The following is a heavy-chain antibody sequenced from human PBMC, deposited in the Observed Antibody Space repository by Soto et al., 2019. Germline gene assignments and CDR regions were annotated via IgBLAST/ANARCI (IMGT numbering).Heavy chain of an antibody. V-gene: IGHV1-69*06. Sequence: SVKVSCKASGGTFSSYAISWVRQAPGQGLEWMGGIIPIFGTANYAQKFQGRVTITADKSTSTAYMELSSLRSEDTAVYYCARGGSGYDYYYYGMDVWGQGTTVTVSS. CDR1: GGTFSSYA. J-gene: IGHJ6*02. CDR3: ARGGSGYDYYYYGMDV. D-gene: IGHD5-12*01. CDR2: IIPIFGTA.